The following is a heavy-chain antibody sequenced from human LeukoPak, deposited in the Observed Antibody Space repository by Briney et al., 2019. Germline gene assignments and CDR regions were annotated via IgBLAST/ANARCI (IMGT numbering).Heavy chain of an antibody. D-gene: IGHD2-15*01. V-gene: IGHV4-4*07. CDR1: GGSISSYY. Sequence: SETLSLTCTVSGGSISSYYWSWIRQPAGKGLEWIGRIYTSGSTNYNPSLKSRVTMSVDTSKNQFSLKLSSVTAADTAVYYCARERGGSFKINYYYYMDVWGKGTTVTISS. J-gene: IGHJ6*03. CDR2: IYTSGST. CDR3: ARERGGSFKINYYYYMDV.